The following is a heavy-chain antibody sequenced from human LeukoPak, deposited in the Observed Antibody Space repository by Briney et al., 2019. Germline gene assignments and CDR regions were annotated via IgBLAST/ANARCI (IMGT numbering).Heavy chain of an antibody. D-gene: IGHD4-17*01. J-gene: IGHJ4*02. CDR3: AKDKWAPTVTTFYNY. CDR2: ISGSGGST. Sequence: TGESLRLSCAASGFTFSSYTMSWVRQAPGKGLEWVSGISGSGGSTYYADSVKGRFTISRDNSKNTLYLQMNSLRAEDTAVYYCAKDKWAPTVTTFYNYWGQGTLVTVSS. V-gene: IGHV3-23*01. CDR1: GFTFSSYT.